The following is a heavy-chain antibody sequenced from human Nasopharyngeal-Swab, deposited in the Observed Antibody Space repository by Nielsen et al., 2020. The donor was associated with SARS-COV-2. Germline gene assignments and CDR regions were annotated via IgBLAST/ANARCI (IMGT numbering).Heavy chain of an antibody. CDR2: ISWNSGSI. CDR1: GFTFDDYA. J-gene: IGHJ4*02. Sequence: SLMISCAASGFTFDDYAMHWVRQAPVKGLEWVSGISWNSGSIGYADSVKGRFTISRDNAKNSLYLQMNSLRAEDTALYYCARDTVIAVAGNFDYWGQGTLVTVSS. V-gene: IGHV3-9*01. D-gene: IGHD6-19*01. CDR3: ARDTVIAVAGNFDY.